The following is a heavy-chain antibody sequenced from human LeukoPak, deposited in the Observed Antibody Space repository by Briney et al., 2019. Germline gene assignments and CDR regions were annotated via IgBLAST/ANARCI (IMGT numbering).Heavy chain of an antibody. CDR1: GGSISSGSYY. D-gene: IGHD4-17*01. J-gene: IGHJ6*02. V-gene: IGHV4-61*02. CDR2: IYTSGST. CDR3: ARGDSYGEYPYYYYGMDV. Sequence: PSETLSLTCTVSGGSISSGSYYWSRIRQPAGKGLEWIGRIYTSGSTNYNPSLKSRVTISVDTSKNQFSLKLSSVTAADTAVYYCARGDSYGEYPYYYYGMDVWGQGTTVTVSS.